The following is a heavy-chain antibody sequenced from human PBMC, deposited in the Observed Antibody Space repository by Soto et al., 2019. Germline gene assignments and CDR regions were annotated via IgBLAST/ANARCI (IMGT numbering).Heavy chain of an antibody. CDR3: VWVHLDY. D-gene: IGHD1-26*01. CDR2: IKRNADGGTT. CDR1: GFTFSNAW. V-gene: IGHV3-15*01. J-gene: IGHJ4*02. Sequence: EVQLVESGGGLVKPGGSLRLSCEASGFTFSNAWMSWVRQAPGKGLEWVGRIKRNADGGTTDYAAAVKGRFTISRDDSINTLYLQMNSLESEDTAVSYCVWVHLDYWGQGTLVTVSS.